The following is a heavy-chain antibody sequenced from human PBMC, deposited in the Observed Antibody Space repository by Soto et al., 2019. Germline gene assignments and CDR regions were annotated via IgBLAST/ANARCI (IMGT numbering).Heavy chain of an antibody. J-gene: IGHJ4*02. D-gene: IGHD2-15*01. Sequence: GGSLRLSCAASGFTFSSYSMNWVRQAPGKGLEWVSYISSSSSTIYYADSVKGRFTISRDNAKNSLYLQMNSLRAEDTAVYYCARELGYCSGGSCYQSFDYWGQGTLVTVSS. V-gene: IGHV3-48*01. CDR2: ISSSSSTI. CDR3: ARELGYCSGGSCYQSFDY. CDR1: GFTFSSYS.